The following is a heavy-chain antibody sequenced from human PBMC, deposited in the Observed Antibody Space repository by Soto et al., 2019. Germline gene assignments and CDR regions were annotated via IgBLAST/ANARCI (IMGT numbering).Heavy chain of an antibody. CDR2: INPNSGGT. V-gene: IGHV1-2*02. CDR3: ARNREIVGVVAAILNYGMDV. D-gene: IGHD2-15*01. J-gene: IGHJ6*02. CDR1: GYTFTGYY. Sequence: ASVKVSCKASGYTFTGYYMHWVRQAPGQGLEWMGWINPNSGGTNYAQKFQGRVTMTRDTSISTAYMELSRLRSDDTAVYYCARNREIVGVVAAILNYGMDVWGQGNTVTVYS.